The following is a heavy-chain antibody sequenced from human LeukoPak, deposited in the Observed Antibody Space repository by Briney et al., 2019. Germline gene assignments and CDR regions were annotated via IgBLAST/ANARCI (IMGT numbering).Heavy chain of an antibody. CDR1: GGSISSSNW. Sequence: SETLSLTCAVSGGSISSSNWWSWVRQPPGKGLEWIGYISYSGSANYNPSLKSRVTISVDTSKNQFSLKVTSVTAADTAVYYCARETAMVLDYWGQGTLVTVSS. J-gene: IGHJ4*02. CDR3: ARETAMVLDY. D-gene: IGHD5-18*01. V-gene: IGHV4-4*02. CDR2: ISYSGSA.